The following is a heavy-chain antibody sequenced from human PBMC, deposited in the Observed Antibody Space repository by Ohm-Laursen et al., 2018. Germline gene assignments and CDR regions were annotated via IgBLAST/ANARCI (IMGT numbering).Heavy chain of an antibody. D-gene: IGHD6-19*01. CDR2: IYISGYT. CDR3: ARALGGVVAGQGVWYFDL. CDR1: GGSIGSYY. J-gene: IGHJ2*01. V-gene: IGHV4-4*07. Sequence: SETLSLTCTVSGGSIGSYYWSWIRQPAGKGLEWIGRIYISGYTNSNPSLESRVTMSVDTSKNQFSLKLSSVTAADTAIYYCARALGGVVAGQGVWYFDLWGRGTLVTVSS.